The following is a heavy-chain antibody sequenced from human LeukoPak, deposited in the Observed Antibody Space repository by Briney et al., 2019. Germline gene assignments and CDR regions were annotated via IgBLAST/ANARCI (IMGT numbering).Heavy chain of an antibody. J-gene: IGHJ4*02. CDR2: ISAYNGDT. D-gene: IGHD6-13*01. V-gene: IGHV1-18*01. CDR3: AVRNRSSWSPFHF. CDR1: GYTFTNYG. Sequence: ASVKVSCKASGYTFTNYGISWVRQAPGQGLEWMGWISAYNGDTNYAQKLQGRVTMTTDTSTSTAYMELRTLRSDDTAVYYCAVRNRSSWSPFHFWGQGTLVTVSS.